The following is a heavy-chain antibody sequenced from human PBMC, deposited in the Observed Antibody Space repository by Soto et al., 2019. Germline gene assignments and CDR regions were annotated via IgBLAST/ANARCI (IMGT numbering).Heavy chain of an antibody. Sequence: SETLSLTCTVSGGSISSSSYYWGWIRQPPGKGLEWIGSIYYSGSTYYNPSLKSRVTISVDTSKNQFSLKLSSVTAADTAVYYCARSLTEVVGISVDYWGQGTLVTVSS. CDR1: GGSISSSSYY. CDR3: ARSLTEVVGISVDY. CDR2: IYYSGST. V-gene: IGHV4-39*01. J-gene: IGHJ4*02. D-gene: IGHD1-26*01.